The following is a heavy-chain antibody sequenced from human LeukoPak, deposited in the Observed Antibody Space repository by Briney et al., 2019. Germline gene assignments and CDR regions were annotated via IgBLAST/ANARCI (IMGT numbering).Heavy chain of an antibody. J-gene: IGHJ6*02. CDR3: AKTKDNYYYYGMDV. V-gene: IGHV3-23*01. CDR2: ISGSGTST. CDR1: GFTFSNYA. Sequence: GGSLRLSCAVSGFTFSNYAMSWVRQAPGKGLEWVSAISGSGTSTYYADSVKGRFTISRDNSKNTLCLQMNSLRAEDTAVYYCAKTKDNYYYYGMDVWGQGTTVTVSS.